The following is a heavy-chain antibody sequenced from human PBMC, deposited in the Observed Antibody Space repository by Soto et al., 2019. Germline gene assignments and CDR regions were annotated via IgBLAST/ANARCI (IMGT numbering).Heavy chain of an antibody. J-gene: IGHJ4*02. CDR2: IYWDDDK. CDR3: AHRAVLCSGGTCYSHPFDF. D-gene: IGHD2-15*01. CDR1: GFSLTTTGVG. V-gene: IGHV2-5*02. Sequence: QITLKESGPTLVKPTQTLTLTCTFSGFSLTTTGVGVGWIRQPPGKALEWLAIIYWDDDKRYSPSLKSRLTINKDTSKNQVVLTMTNMDPVDTATSFCAHRAVLCSGGTCYSHPFDFWGQGTLVTVSS.